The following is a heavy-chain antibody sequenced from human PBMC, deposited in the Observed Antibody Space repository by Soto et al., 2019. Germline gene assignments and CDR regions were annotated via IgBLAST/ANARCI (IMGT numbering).Heavy chain of an antibody. Sequence: GGSLRLSCAASGFTFSSYGMHWVRQAPGKGLEWVAVISYDGSNKYYADSVKGRFTISRDNSKNTLYLQMNSLRAEDTAVYYYAKDVTYYYGSGDYYFDYWGQGTLVTVSS. CDR1: GFTFSSYG. D-gene: IGHD3-10*01. J-gene: IGHJ4*02. V-gene: IGHV3-30*18. CDR3: AKDVTYYYGSGDYYFDY. CDR2: ISYDGSNK.